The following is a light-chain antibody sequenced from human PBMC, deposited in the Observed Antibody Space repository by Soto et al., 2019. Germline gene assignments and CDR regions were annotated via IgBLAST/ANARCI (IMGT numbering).Light chain of an antibody. CDR1: SSDVGGYNC. J-gene: IGLJ2*01. CDR2: EDI. Sequence: QSALTQPPSASGSPGQSVTISCTGSSSDVGGYNCVSWFQQHPGKAPKLMIFEDIKRPSGVPDRFSASKSGNTASLTVSGLQAEDEADYYCSSYGGIDNLIFGGGTKLTVL. V-gene: IGLV2-8*01. CDR3: SSYGGIDNLI.